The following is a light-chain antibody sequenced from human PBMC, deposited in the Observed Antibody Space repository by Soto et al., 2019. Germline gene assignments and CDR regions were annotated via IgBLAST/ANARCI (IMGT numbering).Light chain of an antibody. V-gene: IGKV1-9*01. CDR3: QQLNSYPLT. CDR2: GAS. J-gene: IGKJ4*01. CDR1: QTISSW. Sequence: DIQMTQSPSTLSGSVGDRVTITCRASQTISSWLAWYQHTPGKAPKLLIYGASTLQSGVPARFSGSESGAVFTLRISSLQPEDFATYYCQQLNSYPLTFGGGTKVDIK.